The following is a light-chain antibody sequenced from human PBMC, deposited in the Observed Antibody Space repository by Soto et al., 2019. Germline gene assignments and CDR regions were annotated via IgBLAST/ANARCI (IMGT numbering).Light chain of an antibody. J-gene: IGKJ1*01. V-gene: IGKV3-11*01. Sequence: EVMLTQSPATLSLSPGERATLSCRASQSVSSYLAWYQQKPGQAPRLLIYDASNRATGIPARFSGSGSGTDFTLTISSLEPEDFAVYYCQQRWTWRFGQGTKVDIK. CDR2: DAS. CDR3: QQRWTWR. CDR1: QSVSSY.